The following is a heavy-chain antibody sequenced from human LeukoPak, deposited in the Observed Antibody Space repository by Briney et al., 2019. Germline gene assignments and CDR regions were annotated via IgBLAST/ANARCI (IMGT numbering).Heavy chain of an antibody. CDR2: INPSGGST. V-gene: IGHV1-46*01. CDR3: ARLYSYGWHYYYGMDV. J-gene: IGHJ6*02. D-gene: IGHD5-18*01. Sequence: ASVKVSCKASGYTFTSYYIHWVRQAPGQGLEWMGIINPSGGSTSYAQKFQGRVTMTRDTSTSTVHMELSSLRSEDTAVYYCARLYSYGWHYYYGMDVWGQGTTVTVSS. CDR1: GYTFTSYY.